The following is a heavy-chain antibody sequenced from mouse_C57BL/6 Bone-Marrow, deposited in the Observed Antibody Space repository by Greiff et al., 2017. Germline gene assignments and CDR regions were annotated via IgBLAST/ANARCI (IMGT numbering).Heavy chain of an antibody. Sequence: EVKLVESGGGLVQPGESLKLSCESYEYEFPSHDMSWVRKTPEKRLELVAAINSDGGSTYYPDTMERRFIISRDNTRKTLYLQRSSLRSEDTALYYCARRQSGGNYWYLDVWGTGTTVTVSA. CDR3: ARRQSGGNYWYLDV. J-gene: IGHJ1*03. D-gene: IGHD1-1*02. CDR2: INSDGGST. CDR1: EYEFPSHD. V-gene: IGHV5-2*01.